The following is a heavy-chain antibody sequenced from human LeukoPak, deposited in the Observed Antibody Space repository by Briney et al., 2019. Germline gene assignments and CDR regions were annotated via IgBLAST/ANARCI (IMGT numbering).Heavy chain of an antibody. CDR2: IRYDGNNK. D-gene: IGHD3-10*01. CDR3: AKNRGYMDV. J-gene: IGHJ6*03. V-gene: IGHV3-30*02. Sequence: GGSLRLSCAASGFTFSSHGLHWVRQAPGKGLEWAAFIRYDGNNKHYADSVKGRFTISRDNSKNTLYLQMNSLRAEDTAVYYCAKNRGYMDVWGKGTTVTVSS. CDR1: GFTFSSHG.